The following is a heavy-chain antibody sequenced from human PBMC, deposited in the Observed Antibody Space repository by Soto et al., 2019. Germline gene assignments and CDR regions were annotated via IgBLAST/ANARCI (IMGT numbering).Heavy chain of an antibody. CDR3: ARDVDGSSSYYSYGMEV. CDR1: GYTFTSYG. CDR2: ISAYNGNT. V-gene: IGHV1-18*01. Sequence: ASVKISCKASGYTFTSYGISWVREAPGQGLEWMGWISAYNGNTNYAQKLQGRVTMTTDTSTSTAYMELRSLRSDDTAVYYCARDVDGSSSYYSYGMEVWGQGTTVTVS. J-gene: IGHJ6*02. D-gene: IGHD6-6*01.